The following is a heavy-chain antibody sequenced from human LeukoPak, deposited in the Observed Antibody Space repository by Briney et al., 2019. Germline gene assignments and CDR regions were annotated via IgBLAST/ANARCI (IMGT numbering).Heavy chain of an antibody. V-gene: IGHV3-23*01. CDR3: AKKTSYCGGDCYPYYFDH. CDR2: ISGSGGST. Sequence: GGSLRLSCAASGFAFSSYTMGWVRQAPGKGLEWVSAISGSGGSTYYADSVKGRFTISRDNSKNTLYVQMNSLRVEDTAVYYCAKKTSYCGGDCYPYYFDHWGQGTLVTVSS. D-gene: IGHD2-21*02. J-gene: IGHJ4*02. CDR1: GFAFSSYT.